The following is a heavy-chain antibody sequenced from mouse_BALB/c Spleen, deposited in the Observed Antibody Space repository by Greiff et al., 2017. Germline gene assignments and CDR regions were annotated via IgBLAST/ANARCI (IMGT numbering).Heavy chain of an antibody. D-gene: IGHD1-2*01. CDR3: ARDGYGYGFAY. J-gene: IGHJ3*01. Sequence: VKLVESGPGLVAPSQSLSITCTVSGFSLTSYGVHWVRQPPGKGLEWLGVIWAGGSTNYNSALMSRLSISKDNSKSQVFLKMNSLQTDDTAMYYCARDGYGYGFAYWGQGTLVTVSA. CDR1: GFSLTSYG. V-gene: IGHV2-9*02. CDR2: IWAGGST.